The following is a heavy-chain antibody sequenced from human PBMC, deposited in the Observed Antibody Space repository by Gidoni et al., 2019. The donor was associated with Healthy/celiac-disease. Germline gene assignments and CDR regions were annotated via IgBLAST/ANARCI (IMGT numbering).Heavy chain of an antibody. CDR1: GYTFTSYA. D-gene: IGHD3-3*01. V-gene: IGHV1-3*01. CDR2: INAGNGNT. CDR3: ARERTYDFWSGTGVFDY. J-gene: IGHJ4*02. Sequence: QVQLVQSGAEVKKPGASVKVSCTASGYTFTSYAMHWVRQAPGQRLEWMGWINAGNGNTKYSQKFQGRVTITRDTSASTAYMELSSLRSEDTAVYYCARERTYDFWSGTGVFDYWGQGTLVTVSS.